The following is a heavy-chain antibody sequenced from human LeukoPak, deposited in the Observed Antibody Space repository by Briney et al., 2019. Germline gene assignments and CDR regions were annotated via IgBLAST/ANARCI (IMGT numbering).Heavy chain of an antibody. CDR3: ARGSYSGNNYYFDY. V-gene: IGHV3-7*01. D-gene: IGHD1-26*01. CDR2: IKKDGSEK. CDR1: GFTFSRNW. J-gene: IGHJ4*02. Sequence: GGSLRLSCAASGFTFSRNWMSWVRQAPGKGLEWVANIKKDGSEKYYVDFVKGRFTISRDNAKNSVYLQMNSLRAEDTALYFCARGSYSGNNYYFDYWGQGTLVTVSS.